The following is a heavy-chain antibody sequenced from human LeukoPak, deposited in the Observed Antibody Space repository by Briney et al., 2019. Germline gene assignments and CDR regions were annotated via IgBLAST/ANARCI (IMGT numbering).Heavy chain of an antibody. CDR2: IRNKAKGYTT. J-gene: IGHJ4*02. D-gene: IGHD1-26*01. Sequence: GGSLRLSCADSRFTFSDHYMDWVRQAPGKGLEWVGRIRNKAKGYTTEYAAPVKGRFTISRDDSKNSLYLQMNSLKTEDTAVYYCARGFNGLDSKVGENWGQGTLVTVSS. CDR3: ARGFNGLDSKVGEN. V-gene: IGHV3-72*01. CDR1: RFTFSDHY.